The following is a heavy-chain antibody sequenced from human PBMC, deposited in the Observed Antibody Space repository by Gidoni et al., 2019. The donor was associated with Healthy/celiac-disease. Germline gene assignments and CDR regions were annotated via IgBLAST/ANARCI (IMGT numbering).Heavy chain of an antibody. Sequence: QVQLQESGPGLVKPSETLSLTCTVSGGSISSYYWSWIRQPPGKGLEWIGYIYYSGSTNYNPSLKSRVTISVDTSKNQFSLKLSSVTAADTAVYYCARASLRFLEWFVFDYWGQGTLVTVSS. CDR1: GGSISSYY. D-gene: IGHD3-3*01. J-gene: IGHJ4*02. CDR2: IYYSGST. CDR3: ARASLRFLEWFVFDY. V-gene: IGHV4-59*01.